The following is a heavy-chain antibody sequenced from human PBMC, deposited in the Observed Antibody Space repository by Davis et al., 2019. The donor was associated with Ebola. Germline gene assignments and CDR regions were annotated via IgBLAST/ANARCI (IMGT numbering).Heavy chain of an antibody. CDR1: GFTFGAYA. V-gene: IGHV3-49*04. CDR2: IRSKAYGGTT. D-gene: IGHD3-3*01. Sequence: PAGSLTLSCTASGFTFGAYAMTCVPQAPGHGLAWVGFIRSKAYGGTTEYAASVKGRFTISRDDSKSIAYLQMNSLKTEDTAVYYCTRTSITIFGVAPPADWGQGTLVTVSS. CDR3: TRTSITIFGVAPPAD. J-gene: IGHJ4*02.